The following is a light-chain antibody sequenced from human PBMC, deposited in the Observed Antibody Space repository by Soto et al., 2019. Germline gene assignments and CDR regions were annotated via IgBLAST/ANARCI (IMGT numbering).Light chain of an antibody. CDR1: QSISSW. Sequence: DIQMTQSPSTLSASVGDRVTITCRASQSISSWLAWYQQKPGKAPNLLIYKASSLESGVPSRFSGSGSGTECTRTISSLQPDDFANYYCQHYNSYPLTFGGGTKVEIK. CDR2: KAS. V-gene: IGKV1-5*03. J-gene: IGKJ4*01. CDR3: QHYNSYPLT.